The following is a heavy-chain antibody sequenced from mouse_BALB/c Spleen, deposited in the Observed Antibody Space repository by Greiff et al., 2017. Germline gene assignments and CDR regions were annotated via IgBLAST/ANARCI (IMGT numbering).Heavy chain of an antibody. CDR3: ARLGNDGAWFAY. CDR2: ISNGGGST. Sequence: EVKLMESGGGLVQPGGSLKLSCAASGFTFSSYTMSWVRQTPEKRLEWVAYISNGGGSTYYPDTVKGRFTISRDNAKNTLYLQMSSLKSEDTAMYYCARLGNDGAWFAYWGQGTLVTVSA. J-gene: IGHJ3*01. CDR1: GFTFSSYT. D-gene: IGHD2-3*01. V-gene: IGHV5-12-2*01.